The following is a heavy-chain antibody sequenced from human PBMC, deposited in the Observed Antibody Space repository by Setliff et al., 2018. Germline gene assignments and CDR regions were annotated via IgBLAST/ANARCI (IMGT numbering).Heavy chain of an antibody. CDR2: MHYSGRA. Sequence: PSETLSLTCTVSGASVSSRSYYWGWIRQPPGKGLEWIGSMHYSGRAYYSSSLKSRVTISLDTYMNQFSLRLSSVTAADTAVYYCARNYYDRSGYSWIDYWGQGTLVTVSS. CDR3: ARNYYDRSGYSWIDY. V-gene: IGHV4-39*01. CDR1: GASVSSRSYY. D-gene: IGHD3-22*01. J-gene: IGHJ4*02.